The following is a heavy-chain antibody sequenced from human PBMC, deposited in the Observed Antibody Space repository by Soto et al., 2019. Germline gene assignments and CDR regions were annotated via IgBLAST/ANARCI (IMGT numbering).Heavy chain of an antibody. J-gene: IGHJ1*01. V-gene: IGHV3-48*01. CDR1: AFSFNPYS. Sequence: EVQLVESGGGLVQPGGSLRLSCADSAFSFNPYSVNWVRQAPGKGLEWLSYISGTSSTTYYADSVKGRFTISRDNAKNSLYLQMNSLRAEDTALYYCAREARIIGSQYFQHWGQGTLVTVSS. CDR2: ISGTSSTT. D-gene: IGHD3-10*01. CDR3: AREARIIGSQYFQH.